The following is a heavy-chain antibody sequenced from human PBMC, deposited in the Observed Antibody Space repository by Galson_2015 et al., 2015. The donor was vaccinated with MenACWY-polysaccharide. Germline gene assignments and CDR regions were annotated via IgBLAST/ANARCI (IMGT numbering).Heavy chain of an antibody. V-gene: IGHV3-48*02. CDR2: ISGSSSPI. D-gene: IGHD1-20*01. CDR3: ARGPNWNFDY. Sequence: SLRLSCAASGFTFSSYSMNWIRQAPGKGLEWVSHISGSSSPIYYADSVKGRFTISRDNAKNSLYLQMNSLRDEDTAVYYCARGPNWNFDYWGRGTLVTVSS. CDR1: GFTFSSYS. J-gene: IGHJ4*02.